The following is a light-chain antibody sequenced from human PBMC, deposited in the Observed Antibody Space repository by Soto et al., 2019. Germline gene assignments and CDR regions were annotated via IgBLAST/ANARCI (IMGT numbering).Light chain of an antibody. CDR3: QQRSNWPWT. V-gene: IGKV3-11*01. Sequence: DIVLTQSPGTLSVTPGQGASLSCRASKSVGGDLVWYQQHPGQAPRLLIYDASNRATGIPPRFSGSGSGTDFTRTISSLEPEEFAVYYCQQRSNWPWTFGQGTKVEVK. CDR1: KSVGGD. CDR2: DAS. J-gene: IGKJ1*01.